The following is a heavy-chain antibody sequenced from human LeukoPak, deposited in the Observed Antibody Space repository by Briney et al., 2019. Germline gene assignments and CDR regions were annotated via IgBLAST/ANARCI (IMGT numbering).Heavy chain of an antibody. CDR3: AREPSAWSTGSMDV. CDR2: IYHDGST. D-gene: IGHD6-19*01. Sequence: PSQTLSLTCAVSGGSISSGGYSWSWIRQPPGTGLEWIGYIYHDGSTYNNPSLKSRVTISRSRNQFSLNLNSVTAADTAVYYCAREPSAWSTGSMDVWGQGTTVTVSS. J-gene: IGHJ6*02. V-gene: IGHV4-30-2*01. CDR1: GGSISSGGYS.